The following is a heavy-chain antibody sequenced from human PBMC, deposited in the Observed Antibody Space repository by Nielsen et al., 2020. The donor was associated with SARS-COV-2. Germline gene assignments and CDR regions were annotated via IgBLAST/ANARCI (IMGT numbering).Heavy chain of an antibody. D-gene: IGHD2-2*01. CDR2: ISWNSGSI. CDR1: GFTFDDYA. J-gene: IGHJ6*02. V-gene: IGHV3-9*01. CDR3: ATLPAPENYYYGMDV. Sequence: GGSLRLSCTASGFTFDDYAMHWVRQAPGKGLEWVSGISWNSGSIGYADSVKGRLTISRDNAKNSLYLQMNSLRAEDTALYYCATLPAPENYYYGMDVWGQGTTVTVSS.